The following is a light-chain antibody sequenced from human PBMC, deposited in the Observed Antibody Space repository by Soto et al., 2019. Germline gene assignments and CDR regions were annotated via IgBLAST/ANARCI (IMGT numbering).Light chain of an antibody. Sequence: QSALTQPASVSGSPGQSITISCTGTSRDVGAYDYVSWYLQYPDKAPQLMTYEVNKRPSGVPDRFSGSKSGNTASLTVSGLQAEDEADYYCSSYAGNNNLLFGGGTKLTVL. CDR3: SSYAGNNNLL. CDR2: EVN. V-gene: IGLV2-8*01. CDR1: SRDVGAYDY. J-gene: IGLJ2*01.